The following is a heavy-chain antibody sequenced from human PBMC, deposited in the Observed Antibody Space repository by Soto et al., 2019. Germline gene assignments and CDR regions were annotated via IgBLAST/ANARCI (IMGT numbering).Heavy chain of an antibody. V-gene: IGHV3-53*02. Sequence: EVQLVETGGGLIQPGGSLGLSCAASGFTVSSNYMSWVRQAPGKGLEWVSVIYSGGSTYYADSVKGRFTISRDNSKNTLYLQMNSLRAEDTAVYYCARTSMGVGGYFDYWGQGTLVTVSS. CDR3: ARTSMGVGGYFDY. D-gene: IGHD1-26*01. J-gene: IGHJ4*02. CDR1: GFTVSSNY. CDR2: IYSGGST.